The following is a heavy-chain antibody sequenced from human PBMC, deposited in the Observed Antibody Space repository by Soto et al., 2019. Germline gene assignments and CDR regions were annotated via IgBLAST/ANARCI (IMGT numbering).Heavy chain of an antibody. J-gene: IGHJ3*02. Sequence: GGSLRLSCAASGFTFSSYSMNWVRQAPGKGLEWVSSISSSSSYIYYADSVKGRFTISRDNAKNSLYLQMNSLRAEDTAVYYCARAGEQRFLEWLDSPRTSDAFDIWGQGTMVTVSS. V-gene: IGHV3-21*01. CDR2: ISSSSSYI. D-gene: IGHD3-3*01. CDR1: GFTFSSYS. CDR3: ARAGEQRFLEWLDSPRTSDAFDI.